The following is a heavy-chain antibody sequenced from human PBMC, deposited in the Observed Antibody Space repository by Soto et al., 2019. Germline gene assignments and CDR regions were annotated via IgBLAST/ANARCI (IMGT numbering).Heavy chain of an antibody. CDR3: ARAPHYSSTSWFDP. V-gene: IGHV3-74*01. Sequence: PGGSLRLSCAASGFIFSSYWMHWVRQVPGKGLVWVSRINSDESSTSYADSVKGRFTISRDNAKNTLYLQMNSLRAEDTAVYYCARAPHYSSTSWFDPWGQGTLVTVSS. CDR1: GFIFSSYW. J-gene: IGHJ5*02. D-gene: IGHD6-13*01. CDR2: INSDESST.